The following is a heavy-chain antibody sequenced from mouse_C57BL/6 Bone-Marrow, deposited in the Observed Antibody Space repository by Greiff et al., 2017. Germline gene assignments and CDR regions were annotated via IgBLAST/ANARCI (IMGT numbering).Heavy chain of an antibody. V-gene: IGHV1-81*01. CDR2: IYPRSGNT. D-gene: IGHD1-1*02. Sequence: VQLQQSGAELARPGASVKLSCKASGYTFTSYGISWVKQRTGQGLEWIGEIYPRSGNTYYNEKFKGKATLTADKSSSTAYMELRSLTSEDSAGYFCASMAPYAMDYWGQGTSVTVSS. CDR3: ASMAPYAMDY. CDR1: GYTFTSYG. J-gene: IGHJ4*01.